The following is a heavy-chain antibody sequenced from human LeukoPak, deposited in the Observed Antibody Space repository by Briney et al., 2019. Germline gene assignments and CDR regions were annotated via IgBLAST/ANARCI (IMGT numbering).Heavy chain of an antibody. J-gene: IGHJ4*02. CDR1: GFIFSSYR. CDR2: ISSSSSTI. Sequence: GGSLRLSCAASGFIFSSYRLNWVRQAPGKGLEWVSYISSSSSTIYYADSVKGRFTISRDNAKNSLYLQMNSLRAEDTAVYYCAAGIPVINDYWGQGTLVTVSS. CDR3: AAGIPVINDY. D-gene: IGHD3-10*01. V-gene: IGHV3-48*01.